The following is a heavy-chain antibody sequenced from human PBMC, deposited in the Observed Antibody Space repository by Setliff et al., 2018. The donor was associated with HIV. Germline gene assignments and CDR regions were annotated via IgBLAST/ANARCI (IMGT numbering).Heavy chain of an antibody. V-gene: IGHV1-18*01. CDR2: ISAYNGNT. Sequence: VASVKVSCKASGYSFTTSGVSWVRQAPGQGLEWMGWISAYNGNTNYAQKLQGRVTMTTDTSTSTAYMELRSLRSDDTAVYYCARILSRNWFDPWGQGTLVTVSS. CDR1: GYSFTTSG. CDR3: ARILSRNWFDP. J-gene: IGHJ5*02.